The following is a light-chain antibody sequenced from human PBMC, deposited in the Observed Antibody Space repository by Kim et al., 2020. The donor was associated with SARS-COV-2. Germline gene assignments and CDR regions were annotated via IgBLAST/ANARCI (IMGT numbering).Light chain of an antibody. CDR1: STDIGSYNL. Sequence: GQSITISCTGSSTDIGSYNLVSWYQYHPGKAPKLMIYEVTKRPSGVSNRFSGSKSGNTASLTSSGLQAEDEADYYCCSYAGSSTYVFGTGTKVTVL. CDR2: EVT. J-gene: IGLJ1*01. V-gene: IGLV2-23*02. CDR3: CSYAGSSTYV.